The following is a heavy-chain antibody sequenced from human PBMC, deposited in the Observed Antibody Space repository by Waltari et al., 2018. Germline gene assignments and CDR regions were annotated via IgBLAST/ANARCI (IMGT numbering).Heavy chain of an antibody. CDR3: ARSGMKFTFDY. Sequence: EVRVVESGGGLVQPGGSLSPSCAASGFTFGSYRMTWVRQAPGQGREWVANIKEDGSDKEYADSVKGRFSISRDNAKDSLYLQMNSLRAEDTALYYCARSGMKFTFDYWGRGTPVIVSS. J-gene: IGHJ4*02. CDR2: IKEDGSDK. D-gene: IGHD1-26*01. V-gene: IGHV3-7*01. CDR1: GFTFGSYR.